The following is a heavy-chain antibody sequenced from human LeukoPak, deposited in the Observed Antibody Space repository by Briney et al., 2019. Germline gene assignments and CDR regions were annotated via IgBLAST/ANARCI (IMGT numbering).Heavy chain of an antibody. CDR1: GFTFSSYN. V-gene: IGHV3-48*01. CDR3: ARGRGGAYDFWSGYYTGYFDY. D-gene: IGHD3-3*01. CDR2: ISDSRNII. J-gene: IGHJ4*02. Sequence: GGSLRFSCAASGFTFSSYNMNWVRQAPGKGLEWISYISDSRNIIHYADSVKGRFTISRDNAKNFLYLQMNSLGAEDTAVYFCARGRGGAYDFWSGYYTGYFDYWGQGTLVTVSS.